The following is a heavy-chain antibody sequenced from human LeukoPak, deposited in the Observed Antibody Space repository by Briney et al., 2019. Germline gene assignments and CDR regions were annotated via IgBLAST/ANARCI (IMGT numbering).Heavy chain of an antibody. D-gene: IGHD6-19*01. CDR3: ARDRIAVAGLRQPPLPYGMDV. CDR2: IIPIFGTA. J-gene: IGHJ6*02. V-gene: IGHV1-69*01. CDR1: GGTFSIYA. Sequence: GASVKVSCKASGGTFSIYAISWVRQAPGQGLEWMGGIIPIFGTANYAQKFQGRVTITADESTSTAYMELSSLRSEDTAVYYCARDRIAVAGLRQPPLPYGMDVWGQGTTVTVSS.